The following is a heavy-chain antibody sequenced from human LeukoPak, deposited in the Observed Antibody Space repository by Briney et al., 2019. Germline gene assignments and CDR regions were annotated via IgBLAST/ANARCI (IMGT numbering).Heavy chain of an antibody. Sequence: GGSLRLSCAASGFTFSSYAMPWVRQAPGKGLEWVAVISYDGSNKYYADSVKGRFTISRDNSKNTLYLQMNSLRAEDTAVYYCARDYDFWSGYYFSGGYGMDVWGQGTTVTVSS. D-gene: IGHD3-3*01. CDR1: GFTFSSYA. CDR2: ISYDGSNK. J-gene: IGHJ6*02. V-gene: IGHV3-30-3*01. CDR3: ARDYDFWSGYYFSGGYGMDV.